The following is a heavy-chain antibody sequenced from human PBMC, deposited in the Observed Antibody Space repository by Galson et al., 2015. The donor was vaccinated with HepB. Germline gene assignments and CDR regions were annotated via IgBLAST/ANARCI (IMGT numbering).Heavy chain of an antibody. CDR1: GFTFTGHN. V-gene: IGHV3-30-3*01. CDR3: ARDFRRNFDQ. CDR2: ISPDGITT. J-gene: IGHJ4*02. D-gene: IGHD1-14*01. Sequence: SLRLSCAASGFTFTGHNMHWVRQAPGKGLEWVAIISPDGITTFYPDSLRGRFTISRDNSKNTLYLQKNSLRPEDTALYYCARDFRRNFDQWGQGTLVTVSS.